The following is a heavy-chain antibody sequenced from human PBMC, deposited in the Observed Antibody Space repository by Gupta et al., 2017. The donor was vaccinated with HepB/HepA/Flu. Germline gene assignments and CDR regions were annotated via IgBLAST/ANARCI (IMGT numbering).Heavy chain of an antibody. D-gene: IGHD2-2*01. CDR2: INPNSGGT. V-gene: IGHV1-2*02. CDR3: ARDEFVVVPAAHNADY. Sequence: QVQLVQSGAEVKKPGASVKVSCKASGYTFTGYYMHWVRQAPGQGLEWMGWINPNSGGTNYAQKFQGRVTMTRDTSISTAYMELSRLRSDDTAVYYCARDEFVVVPAAHNADYWGQGTLVTVSS. J-gene: IGHJ4*02. CDR1: GYTFTGYY.